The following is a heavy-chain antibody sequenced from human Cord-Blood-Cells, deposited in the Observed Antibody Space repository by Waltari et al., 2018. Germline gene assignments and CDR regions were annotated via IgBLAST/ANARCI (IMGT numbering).Heavy chain of an antibody. CDR1: GGTFSSYA. CDR3: ARAFPHGYDYYYYYVDV. Sequence: QVQLVQSGAEVKKPGSSVKVSCKASGGTFSSYAISWVRQAPGQGLEWKGGIMPSFGTANYAQKIQGRVTITADESTSTAYMGLSSLRSEDTAVYYCARAFPHGYDYYYYYVDVWGKGTTVTVSS. V-gene: IGHV1-69*01. J-gene: IGHJ6*03. D-gene: IGHD5-12*01. CDR2: IMPSFGTA.